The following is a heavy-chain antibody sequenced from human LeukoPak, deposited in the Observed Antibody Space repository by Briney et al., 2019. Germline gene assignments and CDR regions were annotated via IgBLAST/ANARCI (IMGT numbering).Heavy chain of an antibody. CDR1: GDSISSYY. D-gene: IGHD2-2*01. Sequence: PSETLSLTCTVSGDSISSYYWSWIRQPPGKGLEWIGYIYYSGSTNYNPSLKSRVTISVDTSKNQFSLKLSSVTPEDTAVYYCARERQVIVVVPADLLNYYGMDVWGQGTTVTVSS. V-gene: IGHV4-59*12. CDR2: IYYSGST. J-gene: IGHJ6*02. CDR3: ARERQVIVVVPADLLNYYGMDV.